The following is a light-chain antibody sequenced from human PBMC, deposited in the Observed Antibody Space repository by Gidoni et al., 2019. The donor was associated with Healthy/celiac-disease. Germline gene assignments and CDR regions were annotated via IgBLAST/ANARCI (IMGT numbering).Light chain of an antibody. CDR3: QVWDSSTVV. V-gene: IGLV3-9*01. CDR1: NIGSNN. J-gene: IGLJ2*01. Sequence: SSELTQPLSVSVALGQTARITCGGNNIGSNNVHWYQQQTGQAPVLVIYRDSNRPSGIPERFSGSNSGNTATLTISRAQAGDEADYYCQVWDSSTVVFGGGTKLTVL. CDR2: RDS.